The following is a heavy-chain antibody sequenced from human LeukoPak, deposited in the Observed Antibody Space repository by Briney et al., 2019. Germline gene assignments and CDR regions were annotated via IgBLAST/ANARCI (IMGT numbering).Heavy chain of an antibody. J-gene: IGHJ3*02. CDR1: GFTFSDYY. D-gene: IGHD4-17*01. CDR2: ISSSGSTI. V-gene: IGHV3-11*01. CDR3: AGDYGDDYAFDI. Sequence: GGSLRLSCAASGFTFSDYYMSWLRQAPGKGLEWVSYISSSGSTIYYADSVKGRFTISRDNAKNSLYLQMNSLRAEDTAVYYCAGDYGDDYAFDIWGQGTMVTVSS.